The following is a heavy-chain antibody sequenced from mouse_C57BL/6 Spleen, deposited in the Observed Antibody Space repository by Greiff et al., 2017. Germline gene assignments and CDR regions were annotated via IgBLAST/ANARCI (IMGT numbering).Heavy chain of an antibody. J-gene: IGHJ3*01. CDR3: ARRVDSSGHPFAY. CDR2: IYPGSGST. V-gene: IGHV1-55*01. CDR1: GYTFTSYW. Sequence: QVQLQQPGAELVKPGASVKMSCKASGYTFTSYWITWVKQRPGQGLEWIGDIYPGSGSTNYNEKFKSKATLTVDTSSSTAYMQLSSLTSEDSAVYYCARRVDSSGHPFAYWGQGTLVTVSA. D-gene: IGHD3-2*02.